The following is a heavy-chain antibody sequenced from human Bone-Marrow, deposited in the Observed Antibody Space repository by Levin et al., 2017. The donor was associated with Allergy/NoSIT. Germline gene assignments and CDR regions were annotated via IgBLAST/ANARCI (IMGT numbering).Heavy chain of an antibody. Sequence: PGGSLRLSCAASGFTFDDYAMHWVRQAPGKGLEWVSGISWNSGSIGYADSVKGRFTISRDNAKNSLYLQMNSLRAEDTALYYCAKARSSTTGLFDYWGQGTLVTVSS. V-gene: IGHV3-9*01. CDR2: ISWNSGSI. CDR1: GFTFDDYA. D-gene: IGHD2-2*01. J-gene: IGHJ4*02. CDR3: AKARSSTTGLFDY.